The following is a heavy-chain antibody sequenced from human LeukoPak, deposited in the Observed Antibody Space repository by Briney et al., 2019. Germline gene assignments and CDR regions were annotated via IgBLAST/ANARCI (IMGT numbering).Heavy chain of an antibody. J-gene: IGHJ4*02. CDR2: IYPGDSDT. CDR3: ARGLGGIAVAGTSLFDY. CDR1: GYSFTSYW. V-gene: IGHV5-51*01. Sequence: GESLQISCQGSGYSFTSYWIGWVRQMPGKGLEWMGIIYPGDSDTRYSPSFQGQVTISADKSISTAYLQWSSLKASDTAMYYRARGLGGIAVAGTSLFDYWGQGPLVTVSS. D-gene: IGHD6-19*01.